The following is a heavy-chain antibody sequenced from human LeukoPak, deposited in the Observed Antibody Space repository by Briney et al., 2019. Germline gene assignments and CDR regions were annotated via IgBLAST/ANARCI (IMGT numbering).Heavy chain of an antibody. Sequence: ASVKVSCKASGYTFTGYYLHWVRQAPGQGLEWMGWIYPNTGGTKSPQKFQGRVSRTRDTAIITAYMEINRLTSDDAAVYYCAREPGTATGYWGQGTLVTVSP. CDR1: GYTFTGYY. CDR2: IYPNTGGT. J-gene: IGHJ4*02. CDR3: AREPGTATGY. V-gene: IGHV1-2*02. D-gene: IGHD1-1*01.